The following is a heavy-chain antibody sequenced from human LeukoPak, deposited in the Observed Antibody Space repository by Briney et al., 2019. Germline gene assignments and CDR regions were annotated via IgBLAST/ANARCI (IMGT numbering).Heavy chain of an antibody. CDR2: MHTSGST. D-gene: IGHD6-19*01. CDR3: ARDVGSGWYNY. CDR1: GGSISNYY. V-gene: IGHV4-4*07. J-gene: IGHJ4*02. Sequence: PSETLSLTCTVSGGSISNYYWTWIRQPAGKGLEWIGRMHTSGSTNYNPSLRSRVTMSVDTSKNLFSLILSSVTAADTAVYYCARDVGSGWYNYWGQGTLVTVSS.